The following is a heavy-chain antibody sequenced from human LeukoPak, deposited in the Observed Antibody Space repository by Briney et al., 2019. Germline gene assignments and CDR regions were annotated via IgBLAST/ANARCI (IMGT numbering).Heavy chain of an antibody. CDR3: ARDPRGRAIAAAGRGYYYGMDV. V-gene: IGHV6-1*01. Sequence: SQTLSLACAISGDSVSSNSAAWNWIRQSPSRGLEWLGRTYYRSKWYNDYAVSVKSRITINPDTSKNQFSLQLNSVTPEDTAVYYCARDPRGRAIAAAGRGYYYGMDVWGQGTTVTVSS. CDR2: TYYRSKWYN. CDR1: GDSVSSNSAA. J-gene: IGHJ6*02. D-gene: IGHD6-13*01.